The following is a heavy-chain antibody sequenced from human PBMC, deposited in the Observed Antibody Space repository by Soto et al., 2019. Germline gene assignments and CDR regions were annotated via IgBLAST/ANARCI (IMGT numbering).Heavy chain of an antibody. V-gene: IGHV1-69*12. CDR2: IIPIFGTA. CDR3: ARDRLMITFGGVGDGRWFAFDI. CDR1: GGTFSSYA. Sequence: QVQLVQSGAEVKKPGSSVKVSCKASGGTFSSYAISWVRQAPGQGLEWMGGIIPIFGTANYAQKFQGRVTMTADESTSTAYMALRSLRSEDTAVYYCARDRLMITFGGVGDGRWFAFDIWGQGTMVTVSS. J-gene: IGHJ3*02. D-gene: IGHD3-16*01.